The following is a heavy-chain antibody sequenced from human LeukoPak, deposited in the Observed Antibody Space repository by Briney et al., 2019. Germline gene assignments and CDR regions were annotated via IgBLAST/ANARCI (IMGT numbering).Heavy chain of an antibody. V-gene: IGHV4-4*02. J-gene: IGHJ4*02. D-gene: IGHD3-22*01. CDR1: GGSIDITNY. Sequence: SETLSLTCGVSGGSIDITNYWSWVRQAPGKGLEWNGEISHDGITNYNPSLRSRVAMSLDRANNQFSLSLPSVTAADTAVYYCTREDRPFCPFAYWGQGVLVTVSS. CDR2: ISHDGIT. CDR3: TREDRPFCPFAY.